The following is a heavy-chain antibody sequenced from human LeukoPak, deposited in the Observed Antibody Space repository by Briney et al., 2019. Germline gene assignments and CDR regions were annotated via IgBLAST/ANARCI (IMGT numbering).Heavy chain of an antibody. Sequence: GGSLRLSCTVSGFTVSSNSMSWVRQAPGKGLEWVSFIYSGGNTHYSDSVKGRFTISRDNSKNTLYLQMNSLRAEDTAVYYCARGPYSGSYYSVNAFDIWGQGTMVTVSS. CDR3: ARGPYSGSYYSVNAFDI. D-gene: IGHD1-26*01. CDR2: IYSGGNT. V-gene: IGHV3-53*01. CDR1: GFTVSSNS. J-gene: IGHJ3*02.